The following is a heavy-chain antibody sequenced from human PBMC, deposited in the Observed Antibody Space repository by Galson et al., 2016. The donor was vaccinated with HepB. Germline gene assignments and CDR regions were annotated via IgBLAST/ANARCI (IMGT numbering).Heavy chain of an antibody. CDR1: EVTFSNYA. CDR3: TRAEHEGQYQLLSLFDH. D-gene: IGHD3-16*02. J-gene: IGHJ4*02. V-gene: IGHV3-23*01. CDR2: ISGSGGFT. Sequence: SLRLSCAVSEVTFSNYAMTWVRQAPGKGLEWVSVISGSGGFTHYADFVRGRFTISRDNSKNMLYLEMDSLTAADTAIHYCTRAEHEGQYQLLSLFDHWGQGTLVTVSS.